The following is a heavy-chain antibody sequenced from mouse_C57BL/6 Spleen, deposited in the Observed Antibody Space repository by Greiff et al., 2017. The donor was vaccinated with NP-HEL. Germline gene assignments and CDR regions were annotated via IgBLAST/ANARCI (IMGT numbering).Heavy chain of an antibody. Sequence: EVMLVESGGDLVKPGGSLKLSCAASGFTFSSYGMSWVRQTPDKRLEWVATISSGGSYTYYPDSVKGRFTISRDNAKNTLYLQMSSLKSEDTAMYYCARQPTGTGNWYFDVWGTGTTVTVSS. V-gene: IGHV5-6*02. D-gene: IGHD4-1*02. CDR2: ISSGGSYT. J-gene: IGHJ1*03. CDR1: GFTFSSYG. CDR3: ARQPTGTGNWYFDV.